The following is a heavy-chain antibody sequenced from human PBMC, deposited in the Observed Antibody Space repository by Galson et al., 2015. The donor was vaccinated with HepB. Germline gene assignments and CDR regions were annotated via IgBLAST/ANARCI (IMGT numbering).Heavy chain of an antibody. V-gene: IGHV3-7*03. J-gene: IGHJ6*02. D-gene: IGHD2-15*01. CDR3: ARDIGCSRYYDYGMDV. Sequence: SLRLSCAASGFTCSSYWMSWVRQAPGKGLEWVANIKQDGSEKYYVDSVKGRFTISRDNAKNSLYLQMNSLRAEDTAVYYCARDIGCSRYYDYGMDVWGQGTTVTVSS. CDR2: IKQDGSEK. CDR1: GFTCSSYW.